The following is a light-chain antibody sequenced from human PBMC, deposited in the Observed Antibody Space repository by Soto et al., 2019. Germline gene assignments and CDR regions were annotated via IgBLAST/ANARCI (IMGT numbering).Light chain of an antibody. CDR3: QQRRNWPPGIT. V-gene: IGKV3-11*01. CDR1: QSVSSY. CDR2: DAS. J-gene: IGKJ3*01. Sequence: EKVLTQSPATLSLSPGERATLSCRASQSVSSYLAWYQQKPGQAPRLLIYDASNRATGIPARFSGSGSGTDFTLTISSLEPEDFAVYYCQQRRNWPPGITFGPGTKVDIK.